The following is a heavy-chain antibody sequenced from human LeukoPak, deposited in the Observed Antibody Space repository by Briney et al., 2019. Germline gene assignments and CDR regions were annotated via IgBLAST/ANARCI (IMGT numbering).Heavy chain of an antibody. D-gene: IGHD4-17*01. J-gene: IGHJ4*02. Sequence: SETLSLTCTVSGGSISSYYWSWIRQPPGKGLEWIGYIYYSGSTNYNPSLKSRVTISVGTSKNQFSLKLSSVTAADTAVYYCARSFDYGDLFDYWGQGTLVTVSS. CDR1: GGSISSYY. V-gene: IGHV4-59*01. CDR2: IYYSGST. CDR3: ARSFDYGDLFDY.